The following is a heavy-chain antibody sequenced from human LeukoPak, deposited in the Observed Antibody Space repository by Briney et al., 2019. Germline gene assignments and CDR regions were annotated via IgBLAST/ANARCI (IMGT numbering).Heavy chain of an antibody. J-gene: IGHJ4*02. CDR3: ARGGQYSGYYYFDY. V-gene: IGHV3-7*01. CDR2: IKQEASET. CDR1: EFTFSNYW. D-gene: IGHD3-22*01. Sequence: GCLRLYCTASEFTFSNYWMSWVRQAPGKWLEWVANIKQEASETYSVDSVKGRFTISRDNAKNSLYLQMNSLRAEDTALYYCARGGQYSGYYYFDYWGQGTLVTVSS.